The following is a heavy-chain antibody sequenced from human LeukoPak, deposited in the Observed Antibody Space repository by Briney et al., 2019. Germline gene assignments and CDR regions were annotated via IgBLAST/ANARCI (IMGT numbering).Heavy chain of an antibody. Sequence: PGGSLRLSCAASGFTFSSYGMHWVRQAPGKGLEWGAVIWYDGSNKYYADSVKGRFTISRDNSKNTLYLQMNSLRAEDTAVYYCAKGSRIMITFGGVIVDAFDIWGQGTMVTVSS. D-gene: IGHD3-16*01. CDR3: AKGSRIMITFGGVIVDAFDI. CDR2: IWYDGSNK. V-gene: IGHV3-33*06. CDR1: GFTFSSYG. J-gene: IGHJ3*02.